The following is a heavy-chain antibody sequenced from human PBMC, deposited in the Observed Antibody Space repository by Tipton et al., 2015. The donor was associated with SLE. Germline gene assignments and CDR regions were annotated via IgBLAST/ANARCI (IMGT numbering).Heavy chain of an antibody. J-gene: IGHJ4*02. D-gene: IGHD1-26*01. CDR2: IYYSGST. CDR1: GGSISSYY. V-gene: IGHV4-59*01. CDR3: ARDVGATDDFFDY. Sequence: TLSLTCTVSGGSISSYYWSWIRQPPGKGLEWIGYIYYSGSTNYNPSLKSRVTISVDTSKNQFSLKLGSVTAADTAVYYCARDVGATDDFFDYWGQGTLVTVSS.